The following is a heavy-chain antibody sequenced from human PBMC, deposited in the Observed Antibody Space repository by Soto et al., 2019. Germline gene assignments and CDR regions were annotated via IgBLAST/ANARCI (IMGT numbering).Heavy chain of an antibody. CDR2: INPKFGDT. J-gene: IGHJ6*02. D-gene: IGHD3-10*02. CDR1: GYTFTAYH. Sequence: QVPLVQSGAEVKEPGDSVRVSCEASGYTFTAYHIHWVRQAPGQGLEWMGWINPKFGDTTYAQDFQGSVSMTRDMSISTVYMELSRLTSDDTAIYYCARNMDYYYGRGSGNGHGVWGQGTTVTVFS. V-gene: IGHV1-2*02. CDR3: ARNMDYYYGRGSGNGHGV.